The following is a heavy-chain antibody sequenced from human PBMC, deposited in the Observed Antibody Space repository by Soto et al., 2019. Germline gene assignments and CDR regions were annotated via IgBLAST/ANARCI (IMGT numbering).Heavy chain of an antibody. CDR3: ARAYNIGWRTPGY. Sequence: QVQLVQSGAEVKKPGASVKVSCKASGYTFNSYGISWVRQAPGQGLEWMGWISAFNGNTNYAQKFQGRVTITKDTSTSTADMELRSLRSDDTATYYCARAYNIGWRTPGYWGQGTLVTVSS. CDR2: ISAFNGNT. D-gene: IGHD6-19*01. CDR1: GYTFNSYG. J-gene: IGHJ4*02. V-gene: IGHV1-18*04.